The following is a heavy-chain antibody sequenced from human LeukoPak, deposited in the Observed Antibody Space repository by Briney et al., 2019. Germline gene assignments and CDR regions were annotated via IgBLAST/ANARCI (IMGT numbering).Heavy chain of an antibody. Sequence: SETLSLTCTVSGGSISSYYWSWIRQPPGKGLEWIGYIYYSESTNYYPSLKSRVTISVDTSKNQFSLKLSYVTAADTAVYYCARGRDGYNDWGQGTLVTVSS. D-gene: IGHD5-24*01. V-gene: IGHV4-59*01. CDR2: IYYSEST. J-gene: IGHJ4*02. CDR3: ARGRDGYND. CDR1: GGSISSYY.